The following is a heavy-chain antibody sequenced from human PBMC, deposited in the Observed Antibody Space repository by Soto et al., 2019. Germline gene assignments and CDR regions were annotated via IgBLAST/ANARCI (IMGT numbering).Heavy chain of an antibody. CDR2: ISGGGDRA. J-gene: IGHJ2*01. CDR3: ERKVLGSTSRPDWWYFDL. Sequence: EVQLLESGGGLVQPGGSLRLSCVGSGFTFINYAMNWVRQTPGKGLEWVSTISGGGDRAFDADTVKGRFTISRDNSKNTVNLQMNSLRAYDTAVYYCERKVLGSTSRPDWWYFDLWGRGTLVTVSS. V-gene: IGHV3-23*01. CDR1: GFTFINYA. D-gene: IGHD2-2*01.